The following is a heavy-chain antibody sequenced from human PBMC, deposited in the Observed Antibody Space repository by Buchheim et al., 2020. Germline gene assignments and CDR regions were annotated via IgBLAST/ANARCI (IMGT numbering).Heavy chain of an antibody. V-gene: IGHV4-39*01. Sequence: QLQLQESGPGLVKPSETLSLTCTVSGDSISSTSYYWGWVRQPPGKGLEWNGNIYYSGSTYYTPSLRGRVTISVDTSKNQFSLRLTSVTAADTAVYYCARQLSVTGTRSQFDYWGQGTL. D-gene: IGHD2-21*02. J-gene: IGHJ4*02. CDR1: GDSISSTSYY. CDR2: IYYSGST. CDR3: ARQLSVTGTRSQFDY.